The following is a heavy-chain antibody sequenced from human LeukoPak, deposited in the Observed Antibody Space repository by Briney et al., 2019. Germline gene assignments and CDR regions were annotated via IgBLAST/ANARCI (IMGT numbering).Heavy chain of an antibody. CDR1: SGSISSGGYF. Sequence: SETLSLTCTVSSGSISSGGYFWNWIRQPAEKGLEWIGRIQSSGSTSYNPSFESRVTISVDTSKNQFSLNLSSVTAADTAVYYCARANTFQGAFDIWGRGTMVTVSS. J-gene: IGHJ3*02. CDR2: IQSSGST. V-gene: IGHV4-61*02. D-gene: IGHD4/OR15-4a*01. CDR3: ARANTFQGAFDI.